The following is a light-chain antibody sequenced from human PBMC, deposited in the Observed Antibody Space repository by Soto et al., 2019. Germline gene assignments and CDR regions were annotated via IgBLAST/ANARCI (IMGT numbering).Light chain of an antibody. CDR3: QQYNNLPQT. V-gene: IGKV3-15*01. J-gene: IGKJ1*01. Sequence: VITQSPATLAVSPGERATLSCRASQSVSSNLAWYQQKPGQAPRLLIYGASTRATGIPARFSGSGSGTEFTLTISSLQSEDFTVYYCQQYNNLPQTFGQGTKLDIK. CDR1: QSVSSN. CDR2: GAS.